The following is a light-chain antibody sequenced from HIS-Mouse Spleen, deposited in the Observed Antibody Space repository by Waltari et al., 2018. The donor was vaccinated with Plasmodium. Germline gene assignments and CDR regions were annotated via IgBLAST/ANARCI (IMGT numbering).Light chain of an antibody. CDR2: DVS. Sequence: QSALTQPRSVSGSPGQSVTISCTGTSSDVGGYNYVSWYQQHPGKAPKLMIYDVSKRPFGVPDRVSGSKSGNTAFLTISGLQAEDEADYYCCSYAGSYTYVFGTGTKVTVL. CDR3: CSYAGSYTYV. CDR1: SSDVGGYNY. J-gene: IGLJ1*01. V-gene: IGLV2-11*01.